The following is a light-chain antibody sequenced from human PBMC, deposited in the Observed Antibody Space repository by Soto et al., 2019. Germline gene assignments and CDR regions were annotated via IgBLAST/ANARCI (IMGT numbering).Light chain of an antibody. CDR1: QSVCHN. V-gene: IGKV3-15*01. Sequence: DIVMTQSPGTLSVSPGDRATLSCRARQSVCHNLAWFQQKPDQAPSLLIYGSSARATGIPDRFSGSGFGTDFTLTIGRLQSEELAVYSCTQYNHWPRRFGQGTKVE. J-gene: IGKJ1*01. CDR2: GSS. CDR3: TQYNHWPRR.